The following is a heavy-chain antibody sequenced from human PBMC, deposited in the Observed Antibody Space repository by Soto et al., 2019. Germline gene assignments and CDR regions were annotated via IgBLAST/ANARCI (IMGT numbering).Heavy chain of an antibody. CDR2: ISGSGGST. CDR3: AKDLISSSWYRDYFDY. D-gene: IGHD6-13*01. CDR1: GFTFSSYA. Sequence: PGGSLRLSCAASGFTFSSYAMSWVRQAPGKGLEWVSAISGSGGSTYYADSVKGRFTISRDNSKNTLYLQMNSLRAEDTAVFYCAKDLISSSWYRDYFDYWGQGTLVTVSS. V-gene: IGHV3-23*01. J-gene: IGHJ4*02.